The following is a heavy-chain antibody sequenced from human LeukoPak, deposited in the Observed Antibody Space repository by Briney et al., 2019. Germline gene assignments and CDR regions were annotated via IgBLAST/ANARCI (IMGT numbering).Heavy chain of an antibody. CDR2: ITTYDGST. V-gene: IGHV1-18*01. CDR1: GYTFSRYG. D-gene: IGHD1-7*01. CDR3: ARQSFIAEDNWNYVLNGDDALDI. J-gene: IGHJ3*02. Sequence: ASMKVSCKASGYTFSRYGITWVRQAPGQGLEYMGWITTYDGSTNFAQKFQARVTMTTDTSTNTAYMELRSLRSDDTAVYYCARQSFIAEDNWNYVLNGDDALDIWGQGTMVIVSS.